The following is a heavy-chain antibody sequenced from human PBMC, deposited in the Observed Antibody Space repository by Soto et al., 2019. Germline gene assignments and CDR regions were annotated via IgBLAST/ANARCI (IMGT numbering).Heavy chain of an antibody. CDR1: SYTFTSYG. CDR3: ARPRNYYDSRPRAFDI. Sequence: ASVKVSCKASSYTFTSYGISWVRQAPGQGLEWMGWISAYNGNTNYAQKLQGRVTMTTDTSTSTAYMELRSLRSDDTAVYYCARPRNYYDSRPRAFDIWGQGTMVTVSS. J-gene: IGHJ3*02. D-gene: IGHD3-22*01. V-gene: IGHV1-18*01. CDR2: ISAYNGNT.